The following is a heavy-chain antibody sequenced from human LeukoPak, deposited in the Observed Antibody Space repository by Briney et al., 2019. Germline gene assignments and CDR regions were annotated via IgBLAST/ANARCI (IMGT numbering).Heavy chain of an antibody. CDR2: INPNSGGT. Sequence: ASVKVSCKASGYTFTGYYMHWVRQAPGQGLEWMGWINPNSGGTNYAQKFQGRVTMTRDTSISTAYMELSRLRSDDTAVYYCARVGGSWSYRSNWFDPWGQGTLVTVSS. CDR1: GYTFTGYY. D-gene: IGHD3-10*01. V-gene: IGHV1-2*02. J-gene: IGHJ5*02. CDR3: ARVGGSWSYRSNWFDP.